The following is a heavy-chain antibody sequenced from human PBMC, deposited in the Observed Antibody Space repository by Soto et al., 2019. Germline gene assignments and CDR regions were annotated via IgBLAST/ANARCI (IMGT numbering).Heavy chain of an antibody. CDR2: INPNSGGT. J-gene: IGHJ3*02. CDR1: GYTFTGYY. Sequence: ASVKVSCKASGYTFTGYYMHWVRQAPGQGLEWMGWINPNSGGTNYAQKFQGWVTMTRDTSISTAYMELSRLRSDDTAVYYCARGGYNWNYEGLAFDIWGQGTMVTVSS. V-gene: IGHV1-2*04. D-gene: IGHD1-7*01. CDR3: ARGGYNWNYEGLAFDI.